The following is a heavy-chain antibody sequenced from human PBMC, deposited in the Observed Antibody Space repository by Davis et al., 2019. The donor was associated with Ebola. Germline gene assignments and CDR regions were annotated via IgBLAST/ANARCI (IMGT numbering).Heavy chain of an antibody. J-gene: IGHJ6*02. CDR1: GYTFTSYG. CDR2: ISAYNGNT. Sequence: AASVKVSCKASGYTFTSYGISGVRQAPAQGVEWMGWISAYNGNTNYAQKLQGRVTMTTDTSTRTAYMALRSRRSDETAVYYCARDPVGGYDLYYYYGMDVWGQGTTVTVSS. D-gene: IGHD5-12*01. V-gene: IGHV1-18*01. CDR3: ARDPVGGYDLYYYYGMDV.